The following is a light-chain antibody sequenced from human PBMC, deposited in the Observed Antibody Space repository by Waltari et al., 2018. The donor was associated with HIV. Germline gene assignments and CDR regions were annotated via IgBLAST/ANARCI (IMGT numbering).Light chain of an antibody. J-gene: IGKJ2*01. V-gene: IGKV1-39*01. CDR3: QQSYSAPFT. Sequence: DIQMTQSPSSLSASVRDRATITCRASQSINSDLNWYQQKPGKAPSLLIYGASSLQSGVPTRFSGSGSGTEFSLTISSLQPEDFATYYWQQSYSAPFTFGQGTKLHVK. CDR1: QSINSD. CDR2: GAS.